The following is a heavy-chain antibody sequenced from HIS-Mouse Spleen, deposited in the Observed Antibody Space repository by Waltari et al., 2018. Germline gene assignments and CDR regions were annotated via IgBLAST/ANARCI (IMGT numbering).Heavy chain of an antibody. V-gene: IGHV4-39*07. CDR2: IYYSGGT. CDR3: AREIPYSSSWYDWYFDL. J-gene: IGHJ2*01. D-gene: IGHD6-13*01. CDR1: GGSISSSSYY. Sequence: QLQLQESGPGLVKPSETLSLTCTVSGGSISSSSYYWGWIRQPPGKGLGWIGSIYYSGGTYYNPSLKSRVTRSVDTSKNQFSRKLSSVTAADTAVYYCAREIPYSSSWYDWYFDLWGRGTLVTVSS.